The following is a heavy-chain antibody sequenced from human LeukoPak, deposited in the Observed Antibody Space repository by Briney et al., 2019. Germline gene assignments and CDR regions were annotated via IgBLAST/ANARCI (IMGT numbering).Heavy chain of an antibody. Sequence: GGSLRLSCTTSGFTFSSSAMSWVRQAPGKGLEWVSYISSSGSTIYYGDSVKGRFTISRDNAKNSLYLQMNSLRAEDTAVYYCARVVSSGWGRAFGYWGQGTLVTVSS. CDR1: GFTFSSSA. V-gene: IGHV3-48*04. CDR3: ARVVSSGWGRAFGY. J-gene: IGHJ4*02. CDR2: ISSSGSTI. D-gene: IGHD6-19*01.